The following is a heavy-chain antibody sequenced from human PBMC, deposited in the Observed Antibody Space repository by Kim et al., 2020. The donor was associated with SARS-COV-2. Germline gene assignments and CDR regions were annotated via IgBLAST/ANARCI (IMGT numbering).Heavy chain of an antibody. CDR3: ASNHEGCWFDP. CDR2: IWYDGSKK. CDR1: GFTFSNYG. D-gene: IGHD2-8*01. V-gene: IGHV3-33*08. J-gene: IGHJ5*02. Sequence: GGSLRLSCAASGFTFSNYGMHWVRQAPGKGLEWGAVIWYDGSKKYYADSVKGRFTISRDNSKNTLYLQMNSLRAEDTAVYYCASNHEGCWFDPWGQGTLVTVSS.